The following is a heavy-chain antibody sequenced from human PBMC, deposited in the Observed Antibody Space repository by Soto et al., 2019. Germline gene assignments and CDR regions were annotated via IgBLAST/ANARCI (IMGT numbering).Heavy chain of an antibody. Sequence: QVQLQQWGAGLLKPSETLSLTCAVYGGSFSGYYWSWIRQPPGKGLEWIGEINHSGSTNYNPSLKSRVTISVDTSKSQFSLKLSSVTAADTAVYYCARGGHVSNWFDPWGQGTLVTVSS. J-gene: IGHJ5*02. CDR2: INHSGST. CDR3: ARGGHVSNWFDP. CDR1: GGSFSGYY. V-gene: IGHV4-34*01.